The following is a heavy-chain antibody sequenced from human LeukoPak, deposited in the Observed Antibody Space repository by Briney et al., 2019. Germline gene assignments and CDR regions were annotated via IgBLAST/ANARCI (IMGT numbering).Heavy chain of an antibody. V-gene: IGHV3-48*03. J-gene: IGHJ6*03. CDR3: ARSSTAWAAAGLYYYYMDV. Sequence: GGSLRLSCAASGFTFSSYEMNWVRQAPGKGLEWVSYISSSGSTIYYADSVKGRFTISRDNAKNSLYLQMNSLRAEDTAVYYCARSSTAWAAAGLYYYYMDVWGKGTTVTVSS. CDR2: ISSSGSTI. CDR1: GFTFSSYE. D-gene: IGHD6-13*01.